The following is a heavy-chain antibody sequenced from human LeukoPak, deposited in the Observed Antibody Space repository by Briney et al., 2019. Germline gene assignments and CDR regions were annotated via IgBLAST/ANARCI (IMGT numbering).Heavy chain of an antibody. J-gene: IGHJ4*02. CDR2: IIPVYGAA. CDR1: GGNFRSFA. D-gene: IGHD3-10*01. V-gene: IGHV1-69*06. CDR3: ARVEGSEGITIPFREYYFDY. Sequence: ASVKVSCKASGGNFRSFAISWVRQAPGQGLQWIGGIIPVYGAANYAQKLQGRIRITADRSTSTAYMELRSLRSDDTAVYYCARVEGSEGITIPFREYYFDYWGQGTLVTVSS.